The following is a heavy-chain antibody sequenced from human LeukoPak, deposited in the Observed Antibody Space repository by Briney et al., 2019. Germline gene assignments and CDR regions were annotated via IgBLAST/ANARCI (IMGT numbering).Heavy chain of an antibody. CDR3: AKGPLSYYYDSSAQGYFDY. J-gene: IGHJ4*02. CDR1: GFTFSSYG. CDR2: ISYDGSNK. V-gene: IGHV3-30*18. Sequence: GGSLRLSCAASGFTFSSYGMHWVRQAPGKGLEWVAVISYDGSNKYYADSVKGRFTISRDNSKNTLYLQMNSLRAEDTAVYYCAKGPLSYYYDSSAQGYFDYWGQGTLVTVSS. D-gene: IGHD3-22*01.